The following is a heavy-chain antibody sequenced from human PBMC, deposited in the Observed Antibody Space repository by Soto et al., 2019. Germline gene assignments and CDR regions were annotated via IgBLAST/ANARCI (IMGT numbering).Heavy chain of an antibody. CDR3: ARTDEGDAFGMDV. V-gene: IGHV4-39*01. CDR1: GGSISSSSSYY. J-gene: IGHJ6*02. Sequence: QLQLQESGPGLVKPSETLSLTCTVSGGSISSSSSYYWGWIRPPPGKGLEWIGSIYYSGSTSYNPPLKSRVTTREDPSKNQFFLTLGSVTGKDTPAYYCARTDEGDAFGMDVWGRGATVTVFS. D-gene: IGHD3-10*01. CDR2: IYYSGST.